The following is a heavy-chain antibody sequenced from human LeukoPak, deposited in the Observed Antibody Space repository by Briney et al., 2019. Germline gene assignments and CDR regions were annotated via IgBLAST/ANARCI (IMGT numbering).Heavy chain of an antibody. J-gene: IGHJ6*02. CDR3: AREMTVPAAIRGYYYYGMDV. V-gene: IGHV3-66*01. CDR2: IYSGGST. CDR1: GFTVSSNY. Sequence: GGSLRLSCAASGFTVSSNYMSWVRQAPGKGLEWVSVIYSGGSTYYADSVKGRFTISRDNSKNTLYLQMNSLRAEDTAVYYCAREMTVPAAIRGYYYYGMDVWGQGTTVTVSS. D-gene: IGHD2-2*01.